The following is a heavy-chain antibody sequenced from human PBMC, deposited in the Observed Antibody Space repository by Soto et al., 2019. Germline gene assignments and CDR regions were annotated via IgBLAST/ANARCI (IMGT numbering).Heavy chain of an antibody. V-gene: IGHV3-23*01. Sequence: EVQLLESGGGLVQPGGSLRLSCAASGFTFSSYAMSWVRQAPGKGLEWVSAISGSGGSTYYADSVKGRFTISRDNSKNTLYQQMNSLRAEDTAVYYCAKDRATMRVVVIDAFEIWGQGTMVTVSS. CDR2: ISGSGGST. J-gene: IGHJ3*02. CDR1: GFTFSSYA. CDR3: AKDRATMRVVVIDAFEI. D-gene: IGHD3-22*01.